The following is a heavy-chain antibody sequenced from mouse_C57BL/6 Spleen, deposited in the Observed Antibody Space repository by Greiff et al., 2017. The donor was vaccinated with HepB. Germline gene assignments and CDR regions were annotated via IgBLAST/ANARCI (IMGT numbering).Heavy chain of an antibody. D-gene: IGHD2-3*01. J-gene: IGHJ4*01. V-gene: IGHV5-4*01. CDR3: ARMMVTYYAMDY. CDR2: ISDGGSYT. CDR1: GFTFSSYA. Sequence: EVQRVESGGGLVKPGGSLKLSCAASGFTFSSYAMSWVRQTPEKRLEWVATISDGGSYTYYPDNVKGRFTISRDNAKNNLYLQMSHLKSEDTAMYYCARMMVTYYAMDYWGQGTSVTVSS.